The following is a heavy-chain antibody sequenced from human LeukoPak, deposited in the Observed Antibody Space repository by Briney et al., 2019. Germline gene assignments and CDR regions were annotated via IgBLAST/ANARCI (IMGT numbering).Heavy chain of an antibody. J-gene: IGHJ4*02. V-gene: IGHV3-23*01. CDR2: ISGSGGST. CDR3: ARGIAEFDY. Sequence: GGSLRLSCAASGFTFSSYAMSWVRQAPGKGLEWVSAISGSGGSTYYADSVKGRFTISRDNSENTLYLQMNNLRAEDTAVYYCARGIAEFDYWGQGTLVTVSP. CDR1: GFTFSSYA. D-gene: IGHD6-13*01.